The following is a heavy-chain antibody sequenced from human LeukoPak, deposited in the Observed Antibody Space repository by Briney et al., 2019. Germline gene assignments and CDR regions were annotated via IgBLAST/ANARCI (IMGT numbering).Heavy chain of an antibody. CDR3: ARALFETNKIAAADY. V-gene: IGHV1-69*06. J-gene: IGHJ4*02. D-gene: IGHD6-13*01. Sequence: SVKVSCKASGGTFSSYAISWVRQAPGQGLEWMGGTIPVFGTANYAQKFQGRVTITADKSTSTAYMELSSLRSEDTAVYYCARALFETNKIAAADYWGQGTLVTVSS. CDR2: TIPVFGTA. CDR1: GGTFSSYA.